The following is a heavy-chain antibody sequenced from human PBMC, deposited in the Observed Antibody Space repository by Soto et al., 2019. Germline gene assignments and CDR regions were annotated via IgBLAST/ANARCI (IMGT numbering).Heavy chain of an antibody. J-gene: IGHJ5*02. Sequence: QVQLVESGGGLVKPGGSLRLSCAASGFIFSDYYMSWVRQAPGKGLEWVSYISPSGSSIYYADSVKGRFTISRDNAENSLFLQMYSLRAEDTAIYYCAGRYNYDSSGLDPWGQGTLVTVSS. CDR1: GFIFSDYY. D-gene: IGHD3-22*01. V-gene: IGHV3-11*01. CDR3: AGRYNYDSSGLDP. CDR2: ISPSGSSI.